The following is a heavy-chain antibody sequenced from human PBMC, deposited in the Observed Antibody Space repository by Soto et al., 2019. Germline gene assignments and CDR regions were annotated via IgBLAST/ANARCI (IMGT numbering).Heavy chain of an antibody. Sequence: ASVKVSCKVSGYTLTELSMHWVRQAPGKGLEWMGGFDPEDGETIYAQKFQGRVTMTEDTSTDTAYMELSSLRSEDPAVYYCATAYNPEGELLGGDPLLTDAFDIWGQGTMVTVSS. D-gene: IGHD1-26*01. CDR3: ATAYNPEGELLGGDPLLTDAFDI. J-gene: IGHJ3*02. V-gene: IGHV1-24*01. CDR1: GYTLTELS. CDR2: FDPEDGET.